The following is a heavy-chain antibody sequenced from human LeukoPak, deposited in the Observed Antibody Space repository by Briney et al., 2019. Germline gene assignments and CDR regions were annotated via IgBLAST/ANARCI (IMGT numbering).Heavy chain of an antibody. D-gene: IGHD1-26*01. CDR3: ARGGGATTDFDY. J-gene: IGHJ4*02. CDR2: IIPIFGTA. Sequence: SVKVSCKASGGTFSSYAISWVRQAPGQGLEWMGRIIPIFGTANYAQKLQGRVTMTTDTSTSTAYMELRSLRSDDTAVYYCARGGGATTDFDYWGQGTLVTVSS. CDR1: GGTFSSYA. V-gene: IGHV1-69*05.